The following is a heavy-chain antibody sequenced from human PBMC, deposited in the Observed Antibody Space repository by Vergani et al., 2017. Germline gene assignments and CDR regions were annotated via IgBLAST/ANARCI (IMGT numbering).Heavy chain of an antibody. CDR3: AKWGSSGNYGTYYYYYGMDV. CDR1: GFTFSSYA. J-gene: IGHJ6*02. D-gene: IGHD6-19*01. V-gene: IGHV3-23*01. CDR2: ISGSGGST. Sequence: EVQLLESGGGLVQPGGSLRLSCAASGFTFSSYAMSWVRQAPGKGLEWVSAISGSGGSTYYADSVKGRFTISRDNSKNTLYLQMNSLRAEDTAVYYCAKWGSSGNYGTYYYYYGMDVWGQGTTVTVSS.